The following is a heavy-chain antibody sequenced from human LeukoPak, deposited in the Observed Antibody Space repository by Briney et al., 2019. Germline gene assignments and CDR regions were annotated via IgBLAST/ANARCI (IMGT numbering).Heavy chain of an antibody. CDR3: AKDFVRYNIQFDY. V-gene: IGHV3-23*01. CDR2: ISGGGAGT. Sequence: PGGSLRLSCAASGLSFSFYAMSWVRQAPGKGLEWVSSISGGGAGTYYADSVRGRFTISRDNSKSTLYLQMNSLRAEDTALYYCAKDFVRYNIQFDYWGQGALVTVSS. CDR1: GLSFSFYA. D-gene: IGHD1-1*01. J-gene: IGHJ4*02.